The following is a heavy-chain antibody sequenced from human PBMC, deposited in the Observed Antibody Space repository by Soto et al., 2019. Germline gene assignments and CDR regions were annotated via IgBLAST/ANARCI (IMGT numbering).Heavy chain of an antibody. D-gene: IGHD2-2*01. CDR1: GFTFSSYG. CDR2: ISYDGSNK. Sequence: QVQLVESGGGVVQPGRSLRLSCAASGFTFSSYGMHWVRQAPGKGLEWVAVISYDGSNKYYADSVKGRFTISRDNSKNTLYLQMNSLRAEDTAVYYCAKDRPRDSTGREYWGQGTLVTVSS. V-gene: IGHV3-30*18. CDR3: AKDRPRDSTGREY. J-gene: IGHJ4*02.